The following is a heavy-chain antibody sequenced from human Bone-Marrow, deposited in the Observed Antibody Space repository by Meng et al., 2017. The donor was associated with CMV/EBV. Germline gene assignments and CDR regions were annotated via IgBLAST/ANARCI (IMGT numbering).Heavy chain of an antibody. CDR1: GYTFSSYY. CDR3: ARQAPPGGMDV. Sequence: ASVKVSCKASGYTFSSYYMDWVRQAPGQGLEWMGIINATGGSATYAQKFQGRVTMTRDTSTSTPYMDLSSLSSEDTAVYYSARQAPPGGMDVWGQGTTVTVSS. J-gene: IGHJ6*02. D-gene: IGHD3-10*01. CDR2: INATGGSA. V-gene: IGHV1-46*01.